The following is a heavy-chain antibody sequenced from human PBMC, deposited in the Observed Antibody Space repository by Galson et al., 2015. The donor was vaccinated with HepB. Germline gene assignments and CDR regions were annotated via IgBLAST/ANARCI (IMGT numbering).Heavy chain of an antibody. D-gene: IGHD3-9*01. CDR2: IIPIFGTA. CDR1: GGTFSSYA. CDR3: ASDPGRVLRYFDWLSIYYYGMDV. J-gene: IGHJ6*02. Sequence: SVKVSCKASGGTFSSYAISWVRQAPGQGLEWMGGIIPIFGTANYAQKFQGRVTITADESTSTAYMELSSLRSEDTAVYYCASDPGRVLRYFDWLSIYYYGMDVWGQGTTVTVSS. V-gene: IGHV1-69*13.